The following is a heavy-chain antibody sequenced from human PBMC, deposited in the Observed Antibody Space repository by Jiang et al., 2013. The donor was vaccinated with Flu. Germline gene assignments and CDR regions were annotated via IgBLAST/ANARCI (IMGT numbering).Heavy chain of an antibody. D-gene: IGHD1-1*01. CDR1: GFTFTSSA. CDR3: AATVDTTATGDYYYYGMDV. V-gene: IGHV1-58*02. J-gene: IGHJ6*02. Sequence: SGAEVKKPGTSVKVSCKASGFTFTSSAMQWVRQARGQRLEWIGWIVVGSGNTNYAQKFQERVTITRDMSTSTAYMELSSLRSEDTAVYYCAATVDTTATGDYYYYGMDVWGQGTTVTV. CDR2: IVVGSGNT.